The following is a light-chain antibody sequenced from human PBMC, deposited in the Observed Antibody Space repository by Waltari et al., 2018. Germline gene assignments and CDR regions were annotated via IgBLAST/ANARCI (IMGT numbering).Light chain of an antibody. CDR2: GAS. V-gene: IGKV3-15*01. J-gene: IGKJ4*01. Sequence: EIVMTQSPATLPVSSGERATLSFRASQSVSSNLAWYQQKPGQAPRLLIYGASTRATGIPARFSGSGSGTEFTLTISSLQSEDFAVYYCQQYNNWPPLTFGGGTKVEIK. CDR1: QSVSSN. CDR3: QQYNNWPPLT.